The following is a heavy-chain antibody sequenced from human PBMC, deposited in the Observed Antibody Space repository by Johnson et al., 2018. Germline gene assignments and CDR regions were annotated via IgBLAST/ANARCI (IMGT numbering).Heavy chain of an antibody. Sequence: QVQLVQSGGGVVQPGRSLRLSCAASGFTFSSYGMHWVRQAPGKGLEWVAVISYDGSNKYYADSVKGRFTISRDNAKNSLYLQMNSLRAEDTAVYYCARSYGDYDAFDIWGQGTMVTVSS. CDR1: GFTFSSYG. CDR3: ARSYGDYDAFDI. J-gene: IGHJ3*02. V-gene: IGHV3-30*03. D-gene: IGHD4-17*01. CDR2: ISYDGSNK.